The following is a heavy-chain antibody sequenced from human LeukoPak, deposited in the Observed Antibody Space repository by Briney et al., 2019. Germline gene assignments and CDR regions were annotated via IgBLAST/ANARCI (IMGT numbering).Heavy chain of an antibody. V-gene: IGHV4-34*01. D-gene: IGHD2-15*01. CDR3: AREDNGGGY. CDR1: GGSLSGYY. Sequence: PSETLSLTCAVYGGSLSGYYWSWIRQPPGKGLEWIGEINHSGSTNYNPSLKSRVTISVDTSKNQFSLKLSSVTAADTAVYYCAREDNGGGYWGKGTLVTVSS. J-gene: IGHJ4*02. CDR2: INHSGST.